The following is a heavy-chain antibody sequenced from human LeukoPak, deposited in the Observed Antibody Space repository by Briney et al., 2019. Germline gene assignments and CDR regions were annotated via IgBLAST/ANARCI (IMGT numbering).Heavy chain of an antibody. CDR2: LSPDGSIS. Sequence: PGGSLRLSCAASGFTFDDYAIHWVRQAPGKGLVWVSRLSPDGSISVSADSVNGRFTVSRDNAKNTLYLQMISLRADDTAVYYCTRSPSRGGSYWGFDSWGQGTLVTVSS. J-gene: IGHJ4*02. V-gene: IGHV3-74*01. CDR3: TRSPSRGGSYWGFDS. D-gene: IGHD1-26*01. CDR1: GFTFDDYA.